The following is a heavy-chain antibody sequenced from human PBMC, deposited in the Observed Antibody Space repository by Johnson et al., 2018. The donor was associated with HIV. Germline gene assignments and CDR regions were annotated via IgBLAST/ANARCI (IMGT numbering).Heavy chain of an antibody. CDR2: ISWDGGST. CDR3: AKPPREVTVVDAFDI. V-gene: IGHV3-43*01. Sequence: VQLVESGGGLVQPGGSLRLSCAASGSTFDDYTMHWVRQAPGKGLEWVSLISWDGGSTYYAASVMGRFTLSRANSKKPLFLQMNSMRPEDTALYSCAKPPREVTVVDAFDIWGQGTMVSVSS. D-gene: IGHD4-23*01. CDR1: GSTFDDYT. J-gene: IGHJ3*02.